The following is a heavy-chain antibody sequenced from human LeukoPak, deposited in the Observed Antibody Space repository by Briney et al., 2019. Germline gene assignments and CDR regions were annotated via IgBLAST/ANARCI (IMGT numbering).Heavy chain of an antibody. V-gene: IGHV3-21*01. J-gene: IGHJ6*02. D-gene: IGHD2-21*02. Sequence: GGSLRLSCAASGLTFSSYSMNCVRQAPGKGLEWVSSISSSNSYIYYADSVKGRFTISRDNAKNSLYLQMNSLRAEDTAVYYCARDQAYVVTTWESGMDVWGQGTTVTVSS. CDR3: ARDQAYVVTTWESGMDV. CDR1: GLTFSSYS. CDR2: ISSSNSYI.